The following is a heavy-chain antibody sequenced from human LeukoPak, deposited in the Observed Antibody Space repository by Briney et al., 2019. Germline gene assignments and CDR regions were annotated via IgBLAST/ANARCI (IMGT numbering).Heavy chain of an antibody. J-gene: IGHJ4*02. Sequence: TSSETLSLTCTVSGDSITSDHYWTWIRQPPGKGLEWIAYIYHSGNTYYNLSLRSRVTMSVATSKNQFSLEVKSVTAADTAVYYCARRYTAGTFGGFNYWGQGTLVTVSS. CDR1: GDSITSDHY. V-gene: IGHV4-30-4*08. D-gene: IGHD6-13*01. CDR3: ARRYTAGTFGGFNY. CDR2: IYHSGNT.